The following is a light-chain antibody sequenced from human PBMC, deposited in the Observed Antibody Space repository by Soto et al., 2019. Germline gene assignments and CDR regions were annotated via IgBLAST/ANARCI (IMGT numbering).Light chain of an antibody. J-gene: IGKJ5*01. Sequence: EIVLTQSPATLSLSPGERATLSCGASQSVGSYLAWYQQKPGQAPRLLIYGASNRATGIPARFSRSGSGTDFTLTISSLEPEDFAVYYCQQRLSWPITFGQGTRLEIK. CDR1: QSVGSY. V-gene: IGKV3-11*01. CDR2: GAS. CDR3: QQRLSWPIT.